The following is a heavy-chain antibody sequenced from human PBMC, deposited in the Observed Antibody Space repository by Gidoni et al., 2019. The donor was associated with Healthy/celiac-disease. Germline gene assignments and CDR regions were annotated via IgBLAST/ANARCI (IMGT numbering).Heavy chain of an antibody. V-gene: IGHV4-31*03. Sequence: QVQLQESGPGLVKPSQTLSLTCTFSGGSISSGGYYWSWIRQHPGKGLEWIGYIYYSGNTDYSPSLKSRVTISVDTSKNQFSLRLNSVTAADTAVYYGARGRCYCYDYWGQGTLVTVSS. D-gene: IGHD3-22*01. CDR2: IYYSGNT. CDR1: GGSISSGGYY. J-gene: IGHJ4*02. CDR3: ARGRCYCYDY.